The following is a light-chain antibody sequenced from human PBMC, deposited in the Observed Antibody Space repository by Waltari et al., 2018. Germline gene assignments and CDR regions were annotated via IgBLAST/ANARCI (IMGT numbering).Light chain of an antibody. CDR2: KAS. CDR1: QSISNW. J-gene: IGKJ4*01. Sequence: DIQMTQSPSTLSASVGVRVTITCRASQSISNWLAWYQQKPGQAPKLLIYKASTLESGVPSRFSGSGSGTEYTLTISSLQPDDFATYYCQQYNSYSLLTFGGGTKVEIK. V-gene: IGKV1-5*03. CDR3: QQYNSYSLLT.